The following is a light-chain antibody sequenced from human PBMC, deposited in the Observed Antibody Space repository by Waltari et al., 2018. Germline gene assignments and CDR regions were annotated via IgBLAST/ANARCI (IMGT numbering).Light chain of an antibody. CDR3: QQYDWSPPGYT. Sequence: IALTQSPGTLSLSPGERATLSCRASQTVDNNSVAWYQQRPGQVPRLHIFAASSRAPGIPDRFSASGSGTDFTLTISRLEPEDFAVYYCQQYDWSPPGYTFGQGTKLEIK. J-gene: IGKJ2*01. CDR2: AAS. V-gene: IGKV3-20*01. CDR1: QTVDNNS.